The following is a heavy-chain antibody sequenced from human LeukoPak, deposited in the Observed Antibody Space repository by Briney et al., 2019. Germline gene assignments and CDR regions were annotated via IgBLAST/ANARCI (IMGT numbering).Heavy chain of an antibody. CDR2: IYSGGST. CDR3: ARGGEGQSGYYYYGMDV. V-gene: IGHV3-66*01. J-gene: IGHJ6*02. D-gene: IGHD3-10*01. Sequence: GGSLRLSCAASGFTINIHYLSWVRQAPGKGLEWVSVIYSGGSTYYADSVKGRFTISRDNSKNTLYLQMNSLRAEDTAVYYCARGGEGQSGYYYYGMDVWGQGTTVTVSS. CDR1: GFTINIHY.